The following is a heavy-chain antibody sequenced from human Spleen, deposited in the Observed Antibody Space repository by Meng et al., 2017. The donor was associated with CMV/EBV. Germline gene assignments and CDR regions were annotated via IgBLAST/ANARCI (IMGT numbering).Heavy chain of an antibody. CDR2: INHSGST. Sequence: CAVYGGSFSGYYWGWIRQHPGKGLEWIGEINHSGSTNYNPSLKSRVTISVDTSKNQFSLKLSSVTAADTAVYYCARRLRGRGRGWFDPWGQGTLVTVSS. V-gene: IGHV4-34*01. CDR1: GGSFSGYY. CDR3: ARRLRGRGRGWFDP. D-gene: IGHD2-15*01. J-gene: IGHJ5*02.